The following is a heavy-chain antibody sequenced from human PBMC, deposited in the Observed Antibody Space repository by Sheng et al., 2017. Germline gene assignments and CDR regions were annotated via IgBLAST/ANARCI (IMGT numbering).Heavy chain of an antibody. CDR3: ARDREGLLWFGEAGAFDI. CDR1: GFTFSDYY. V-gene: IGHV3-11*05. D-gene: IGHD3-10*01. J-gene: IGHJ3*02. CDR2: ISSSSSYT. Sequence: PGGSLRLSCAASGFTFSDYYMSWIRQAPGKGLEWVSYISSSSSYTNYADSVKGRFTISRDNAKNSLYLQMNSLRAEDTAVYYCARDREGLLWFGEAGAFDIWGQGTMVTVSS.